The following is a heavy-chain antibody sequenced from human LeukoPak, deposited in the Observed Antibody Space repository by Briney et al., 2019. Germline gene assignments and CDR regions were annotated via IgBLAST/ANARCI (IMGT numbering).Heavy chain of an antibody. CDR3: ARTIAARPYYFDY. J-gene: IGHJ4*02. CDR2: IYYSGYS. Sequence: SETLSLTCTVSGGSISSHHWSWIRQPPGKGLEWIGYIYYSGYSKYNPSLKSRVTISVDTSKNQISLKLSSVTAADTAVYYCARTIAARPYYFDYWGQGTLVTVSS. CDR1: GGSISSHH. V-gene: IGHV4-59*11. D-gene: IGHD6-6*01.